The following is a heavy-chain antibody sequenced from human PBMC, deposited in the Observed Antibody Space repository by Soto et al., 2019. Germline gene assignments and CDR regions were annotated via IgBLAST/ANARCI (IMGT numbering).Heavy chain of an antibody. CDR1: GFTFSSYW. CDR3: AKNLYDFWSGYPPGYYYYGMDV. D-gene: IGHD3-3*01. J-gene: IGHJ6*02. V-gene: IGHV3-66*02. CDR2: IYSGGST. Sequence: GGSLRLSCAASGFTFSSYWMSWVRQAPGKGLEWVSVIYSGGSTYYADSVKGRFTISRDNSKNTLYLQMNSLRAEDTAVYYCAKNLYDFWSGYPPGYYYYGMDVWGQGTTVTVSS.